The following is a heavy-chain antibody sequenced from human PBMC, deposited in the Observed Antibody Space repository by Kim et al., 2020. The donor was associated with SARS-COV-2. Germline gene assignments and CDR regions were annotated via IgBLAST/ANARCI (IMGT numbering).Heavy chain of an antibody. D-gene: IGHD1-26*01. V-gene: IGHV3-23*01. CDR2: ISGSGGST. Sequence: GGSLRLSCAASGFTFSSYAMSWVRQAPGKGLEWVSAISGSGGSTYYADSVKGRFTISRDNSKNTLYLQMNSLRAEDTAVYYCAKGPGWELFPGWFDPWGQGTLVTVSS. CDR3: AKGPGWELFPGWFDP. J-gene: IGHJ5*02. CDR1: GFTFSSYA.